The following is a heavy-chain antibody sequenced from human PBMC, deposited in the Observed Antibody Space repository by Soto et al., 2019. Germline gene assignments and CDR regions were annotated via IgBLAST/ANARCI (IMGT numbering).Heavy chain of an antibody. CDR1: GYTFTSXD. V-gene: IGHV1-8*01. J-gene: IGHJ6*02. CDR3: ARVPGYSSGWYTHYYYYYGMDV. Sequence: GASVKVSCKASGYTFTSXDINWVRQATGQGLEWMGWMNPNSGNTGYAQKFQGRVTMTRNTSVSTAYMELSSLRSEDTAVYYCARVPGYSSGWYTHYYYYYGMDVWGQGTTVTVSS. D-gene: IGHD6-19*01. CDR2: MNPNSGNT.